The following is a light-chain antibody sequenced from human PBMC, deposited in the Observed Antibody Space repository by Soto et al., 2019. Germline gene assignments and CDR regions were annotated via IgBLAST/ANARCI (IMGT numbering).Light chain of an antibody. CDR1: SSDVGGYNY. J-gene: IGLJ1*01. CDR2: GVT. V-gene: IGLV2-14*01. CDR3: SSYTATRTYV. Sequence: QSALTQPASVSGSPGQSVTISCTGTSSDVGGYNYVSWYQQLPGEAPKLIIYGVTDRPSGVSNRFSGSKSGNTASLTVSGLQAEDEGDYYCSSYTATRTYVFGTGNKLTVL.